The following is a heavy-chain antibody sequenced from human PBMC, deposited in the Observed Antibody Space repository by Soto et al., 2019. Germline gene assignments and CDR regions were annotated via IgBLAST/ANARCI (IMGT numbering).Heavy chain of an antibody. V-gene: IGHV1-69*01. Sequence: QVQLVQSGAEVKKPGSSVKVSCKASGGTFSSYAISWVRQAPGQGLEWMGGIIPIFGTANYAQKFQGRVTITADESTSTAYMELSSRRSEDTAVYYCAREDYYGSGSYAQGDYWGQGTLVTVSS. CDR3: AREDYYGSGSYAQGDY. CDR2: IIPIFGTA. D-gene: IGHD3-10*01. J-gene: IGHJ4*02. CDR1: GGTFSSYA.